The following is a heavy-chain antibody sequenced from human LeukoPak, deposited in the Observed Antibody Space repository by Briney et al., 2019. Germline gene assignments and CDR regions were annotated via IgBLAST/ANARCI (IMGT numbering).Heavy chain of an antibody. D-gene: IGHD1-26*01. CDR1: GYTFKSYA. CDR2: IDPYSGNT. CDR3: ARGVGNEGLTI. J-gene: IGHJ3*02. Sequence: ASVKVSCKASGYTFKSYAITWVRQAPGQGLEWMGWIDPYSGNTNYAQKFQGRVTMTIETLTSTADMEVTSLRSDDTAVYYCARGVGNEGLTIWGQGTLVTVSS. V-gene: IGHV1-18*01.